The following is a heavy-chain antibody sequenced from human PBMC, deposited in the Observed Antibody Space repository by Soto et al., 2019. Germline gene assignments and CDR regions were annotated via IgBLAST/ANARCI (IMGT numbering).Heavy chain of an antibody. Sequence: SETLSLTCSVSGGSISGYYWTWIRQPAGKGLEWIGRIYSSGTTKYNPSLKSRVTMSLDTSKNQFSLSLSSVTATDTAVYYCTRGQRFSDWFDPWGPGTLVTVSS. CDR1: GGSISGYY. CDR2: IYSSGTT. D-gene: IGHD3-3*01. J-gene: IGHJ5*02. V-gene: IGHV4-4*07. CDR3: TRGQRFSDWFDP.